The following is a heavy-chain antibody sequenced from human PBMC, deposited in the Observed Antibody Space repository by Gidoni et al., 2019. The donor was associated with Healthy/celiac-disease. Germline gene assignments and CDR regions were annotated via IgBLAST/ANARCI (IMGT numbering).Heavy chain of an antibody. V-gene: IGHV1-8*01. J-gene: IGHJ6*02. CDR3: ARGKGFMTPVPYYYYYGMDV. D-gene: IGHD4-17*01. CDR1: GYTFTRYD. Sequence: QVQRGQSGAEVKKPRAAVKSSCKASGYTFTRYDINWVRQATGQGLEWMGWMNPNSGNTGYAQKFQGRVTMTRNTSISTAYMELSSLRSEDTAVYYCARGKGFMTPVPYYYYYGMDVWGQGPTVTVSS. CDR2: MNPNSGNT.